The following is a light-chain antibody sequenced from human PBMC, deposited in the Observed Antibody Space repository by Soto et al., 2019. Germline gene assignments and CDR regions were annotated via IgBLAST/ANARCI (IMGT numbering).Light chain of an antibody. CDR2: WAS. V-gene: IGKV4-1*01. J-gene: IGKJ2*01. Sequence: DIVMTQSPDSMTLSLGERATISCKSSQNVLYSSNNKNYLDWYQQKPGQPPKVLIYWASTLESGVPDRFSGSASKKTFTLTIRSLQAEDVAFYYCQQYYSSPYTFGQGTKLEI. CDR1: QNVLYSSNNKNY. CDR3: QQYYSSPYT.